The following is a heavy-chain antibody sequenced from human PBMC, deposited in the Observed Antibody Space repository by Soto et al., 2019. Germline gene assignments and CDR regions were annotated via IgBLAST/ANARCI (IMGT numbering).Heavy chain of an antibody. J-gene: IGHJ4*02. D-gene: IGHD6-13*01. Sequence: QVQLQESGPGLVKPSETLSLTCTVSGGSVSSGSYYWSWIRQPPGKGLEWIGYIYYSGSTNYNPSLKSRVTISVDTSKNQFSLKLSSVTAADTAVHYCARDRRPFRLVRDSSSWYGLYYFDYWGQGTLVTVSS. CDR3: ARDRRPFRLVRDSSSWYGLYYFDY. V-gene: IGHV4-61*01. CDR1: GGSVSSGSYY. CDR2: IYYSGST.